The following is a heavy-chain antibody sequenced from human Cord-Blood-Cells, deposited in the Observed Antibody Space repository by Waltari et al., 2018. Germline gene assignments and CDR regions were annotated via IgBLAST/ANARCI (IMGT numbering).Heavy chain of an antibody. CDR2: FDPEDSET. J-gene: IGHJ4*02. CDR3: ATRWYDSSGYYFDY. CDR1: GYTLTELD. V-gene: IGHV1-24*01. Sequence: QVKLVQSGAEVKKPGASVKVACKVSGYTLTELDMHWVGQAPGKGFEGMGGFDPEDSETIYAQKFQGRVTMTEDTSTDTAYMELSSLRSEDTAVYYCATRWYDSSGYYFDYWGQGTLVTVSS. D-gene: IGHD3-22*01.